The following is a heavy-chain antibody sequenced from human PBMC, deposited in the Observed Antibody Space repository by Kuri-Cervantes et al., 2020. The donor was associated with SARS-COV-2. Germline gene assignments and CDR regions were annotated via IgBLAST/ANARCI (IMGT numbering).Heavy chain of an antibody. J-gene: IGHJ6*03. CDR2: ISYDGSNK. D-gene: IGHD1-1*01. V-gene: IGHV3-30-3*01. Sequence: LSLTWAASGFTFSRYAMHWVRQAPGKGLEWVAVISYDGSNKYYADSVKGRFTISRDNSKNTLYLQMNSLRAEDTAVYYCAREKLAGYYYYYMDVWGKGTTVTVSS. CDR1: GFTFSRYA. CDR3: AREKLAGYYYYYMDV.